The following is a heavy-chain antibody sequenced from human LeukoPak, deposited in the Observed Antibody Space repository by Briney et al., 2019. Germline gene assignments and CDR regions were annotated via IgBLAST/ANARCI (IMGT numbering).Heavy chain of an antibody. Sequence: GGSLRLSCAASGFTFSSYAMHWVRQAPGKGLEWVAVISYDGSNKYYADSVKGRFTISRDNSKNTLYLQMNSLRAEDTAVYYCARAPKGIAYAFDIWGQGTMVTVSS. CDR3: ARAPKGIAYAFDI. D-gene: IGHD6-13*01. J-gene: IGHJ3*02. V-gene: IGHV3-30-3*01. CDR1: GFTFSSYA. CDR2: ISYDGSNK.